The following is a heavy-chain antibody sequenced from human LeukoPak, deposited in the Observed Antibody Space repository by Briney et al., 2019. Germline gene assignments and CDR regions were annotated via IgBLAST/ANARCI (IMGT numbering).Heavy chain of an antibody. CDR3: ARDYYDSSGYYHAFDY. Sequence: PGGSLRLSCAAPGSTFTSYWMHWVRQAPGKGLVWVSRINSDGSSTSYADSVKGRFTISRDNAKNTLYLQMNSLRAEDTAVYYCARDYYDSSGYYHAFDYWGQGTLVTVSS. D-gene: IGHD3-22*01. CDR2: INSDGSST. V-gene: IGHV3-74*01. J-gene: IGHJ4*02. CDR1: GSTFTSYW.